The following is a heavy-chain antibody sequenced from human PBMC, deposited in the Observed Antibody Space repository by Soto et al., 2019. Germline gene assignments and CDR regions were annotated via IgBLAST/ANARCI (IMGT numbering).Heavy chain of an antibody. V-gene: IGHV3-23*01. CDR1: GFTFSTYA. CDR3: AIRPRYFHFDY. J-gene: IGHJ4*02. D-gene: IGHD2-21*01. CDR2: ISASGGTS. Sequence: GGSLRLSCEASGFTFSTYAMNWVRQAPGKGLEWVSGISASGGTSYYGDSVKGRFTISRDNCKKTVYLQMNSLRADDTAVYYCAIRPRYFHFDYWGQGTLVTVSS.